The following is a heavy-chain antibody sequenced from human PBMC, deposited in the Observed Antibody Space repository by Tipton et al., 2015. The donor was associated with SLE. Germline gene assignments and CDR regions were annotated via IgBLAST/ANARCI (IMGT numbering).Heavy chain of an antibody. CDR2: IYDSGST. V-gene: IGHV4-61*10. CDR1: GGSISSGNYY. J-gene: IGHJ3*02. CDR3: ARYGIRSGKDI. D-gene: IGHD3-3*01. Sequence: TLSLTCTVSGGSISSGNYYWNWIRQPAGKGLEWIGYIYDSGSTYYNPSLKSRVTISVDTSKNQFSLKLSSVTAADTAVYYCARYGIRSGKDIWGQGTMVTVSS.